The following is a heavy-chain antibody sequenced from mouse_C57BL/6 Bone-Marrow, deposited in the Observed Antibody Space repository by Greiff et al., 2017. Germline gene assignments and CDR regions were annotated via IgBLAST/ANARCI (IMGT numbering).Heavy chain of an antibody. CDR1: GFNIKDDY. CDR3: TNDLLWLRRFAY. CDR2: IDPENGDT. D-gene: IGHD2-2*01. J-gene: IGHJ3*01. V-gene: IGHV14-4*01. Sequence: EVMLVESGAELVRPGASVKLSCTASGFNIKDDYMHWVKQRPEQGLEWIGWIDPENGDTEYASKFQGKATITADTSSNTAYLQLSSLTSEDTAVYYCTNDLLWLRRFAYWGQGTLVTVSA.